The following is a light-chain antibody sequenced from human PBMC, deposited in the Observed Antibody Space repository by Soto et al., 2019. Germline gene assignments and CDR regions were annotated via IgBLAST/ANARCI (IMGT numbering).Light chain of an antibody. V-gene: IGKV3D-20*02. CDR1: QSVSSTY. CDR2: GTS. CDR3: QQRSNWPPRLT. Sequence: EIVLTQSPGTLSLSPGERVTLSCRASQSVSSTYLAWYQQRSGQAPRLLIYGTSSRATGIPDRFSGSGSGTDFTLTISSLEPEDFAVYYCQQRSNWPPRLTFGGGTKVEIK. J-gene: IGKJ4*01.